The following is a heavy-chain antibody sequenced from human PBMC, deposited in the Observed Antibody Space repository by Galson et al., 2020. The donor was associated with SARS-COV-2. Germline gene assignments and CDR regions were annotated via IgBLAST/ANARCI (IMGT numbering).Heavy chain of an antibody. CDR1: GGSISSYY. Sequence: SETLSLTCTVSGGSISSYYWSWIRQPPGKGLEWIGYIYYSGSTNYNPSLKSRVTISVDTSKNQFSLKLSSVTAADTAVYYCARDLGSPPYYYYGMDVWGQGTTVTGSS. CDR2: IYYSGST. D-gene: IGHD2-15*01. V-gene: IGHV4-59*13. J-gene: IGHJ6*02. CDR3: ARDLGSPPYYYYGMDV.